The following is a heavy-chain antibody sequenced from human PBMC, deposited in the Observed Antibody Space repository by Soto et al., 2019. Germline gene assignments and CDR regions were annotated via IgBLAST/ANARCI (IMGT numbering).Heavy chain of an antibody. J-gene: IGHJ6*02. Sequence: SGPTLVNPTQTLTLTCTFSGLSFNSSAVSVSWIRQPPGKALEWLALIAWDDDKFYNTSLRSRLTISKDTSKNRVVLTLTNVDPVDTATYYCAHIPLVDDFGIVSYFYGMDVWGQGTTVTVSS. CDR2: IAWDDDK. CDR3: AHIPLVDDFGIVSYFYGMDV. V-gene: IGHV2-70*12. D-gene: IGHD2-15*01. CDR1: GLSFNSSAVS.